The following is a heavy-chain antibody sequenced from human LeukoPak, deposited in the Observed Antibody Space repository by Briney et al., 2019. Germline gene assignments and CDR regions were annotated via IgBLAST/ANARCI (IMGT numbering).Heavy chain of an antibody. V-gene: IGHV3-30*02. CDR1: GFTFSSYG. CDR2: VWYDGRDK. J-gene: IGHJ4*02. D-gene: IGHD5-18*01. Sequence: GRSLRLSCAASGFTFSSYGMHWVRQAPGKGLEWVAFVWYDGRDKYYGDSVKGRFTISRDNSKNTLYLQMNSLRAEDTAMYYCAKDPYSYGSYFDYWGQGTLVIVSS. CDR3: AKDPYSYGSYFDY.